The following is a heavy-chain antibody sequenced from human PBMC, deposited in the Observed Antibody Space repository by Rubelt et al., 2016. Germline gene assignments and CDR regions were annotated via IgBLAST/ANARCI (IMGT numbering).Heavy chain of an antibody. CDR3: AKSDRTYHPFDY. V-gene: IGHV3-23*04. D-gene: IGHD1-14*01. J-gene: IGHJ4*02. Sequence: EVQLVESGGGLVKPGGSLRLSCAASGFTFSSYAMTWVRQAPGKGLEWVSGIGGSGGSTYYADSVKGRFTISRDNSKNTLYLQMNNLRAEDTAIYYCAKSDRTYHPFDYWGQGTLVTVSS. CDR2: IGGSGGST. CDR1: GFTFSSYA.